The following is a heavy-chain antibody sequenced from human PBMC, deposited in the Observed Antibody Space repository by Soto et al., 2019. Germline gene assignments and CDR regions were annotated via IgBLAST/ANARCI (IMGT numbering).Heavy chain of an antibody. CDR3: ARTIYSGYNYYFDY. Sequence: SETLSLTCTVSGGSISSDNYSWGWIRQSPGKGLEWIGNMYYYGSTYYNPSLKSRVTMSVDTSTNQFSLNLSSVTAADTAVYYCARTIYSGYNYYFDYWGQGTPVTVS. CDR1: GGSISSDNYS. CDR2: MYYYGST. J-gene: IGHJ4*02. V-gene: IGHV4-39*01. D-gene: IGHD5-12*01.